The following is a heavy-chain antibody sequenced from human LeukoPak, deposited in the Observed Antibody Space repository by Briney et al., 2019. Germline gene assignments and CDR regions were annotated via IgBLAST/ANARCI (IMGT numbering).Heavy chain of an antibody. Sequence: GGSLRLSCAASGFTLSSYKMTWVRQALGKGLEWVASISPSSSYIYYGDSLKGRVTVSRDNAKNSLFLQMSSLRAEDTAIYYCARDLTGGEYFDSWGQGTLVSVSS. V-gene: IGHV3-21*01. CDR2: ISPSSSYI. CDR3: ARDLTGGEYFDS. CDR1: GFTLSSYK. J-gene: IGHJ4*02. D-gene: IGHD3-16*01.